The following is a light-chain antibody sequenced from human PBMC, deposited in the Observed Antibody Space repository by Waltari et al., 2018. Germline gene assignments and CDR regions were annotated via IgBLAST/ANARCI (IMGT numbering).Light chain of an antibody. J-gene: IGKJ1*01. CDR3: YQYNVWPRT. CDR1: QSAGGN. V-gene: IGKV3-15*01. Sequence: EIVLTQSPGTLSVSPGESATLSCRASQSAGGNVAWYQQRLGQPPRLLIYGASMRTGGIPDRFSGSWSGTEFTLTISSLQSADFAVYYCYQYNVWPRTFGQGTKVEVK. CDR2: GAS.